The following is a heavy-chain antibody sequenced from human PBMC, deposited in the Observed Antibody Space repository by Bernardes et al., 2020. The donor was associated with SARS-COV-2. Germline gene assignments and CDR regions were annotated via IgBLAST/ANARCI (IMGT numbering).Heavy chain of an antibody. Sequence: GGSLRLSCAASGFTFSSYAMNWVRQAPGKGLEWVSAISGSGGSTYYADSVRGRFTISRDNSKNTLYLQMNSQRAEDTAVYYCTRWKMATKIGHAFDIWGQGTMVTVSS. CDR2: ISGSGGST. J-gene: IGHJ3*02. CDR1: GFTFSSYA. V-gene: IGHV3-23*01. D-gene: IGHD5-12*01. CDR3: TRWKMATKIGHAFDI.